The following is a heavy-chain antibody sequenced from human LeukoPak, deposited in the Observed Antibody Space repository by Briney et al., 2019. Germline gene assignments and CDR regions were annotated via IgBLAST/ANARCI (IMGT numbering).Heavy chain of an antibody. D-gene: IGHD4-23*01. CDR3: ARVPYGGNSIDC. J-gene: IGHJ4*02. CDR2: IYSGGST. CDR1: EFTVSSNY. V-gene: IGHV3-66*01. Sequence: AGGSLRLSCAASEFTVSSNYMTWVRQAPGKGLEWVSVIYSGGSTDYADSVKGRFTIARDNSRNTVHLQMNSLRVEDTAMYYCARVPYGGNSIDCWGQGTLVTVSS.